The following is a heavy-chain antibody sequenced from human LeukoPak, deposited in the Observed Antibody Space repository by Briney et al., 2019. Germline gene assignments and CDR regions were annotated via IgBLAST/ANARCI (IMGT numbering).Heavy chain of an antibody. J-gene: IGHJ6*03. Sequence: SETLSPTCAVSGGSISSYYWSWIRQPPGKGLEWIWYIYYSGSTHYNPSLKRRVTISVDTSKNQFSLKLSSVTAADTAVYYCARVRSGYDYRRLGHGGYYYYYMDVWGKGTTVTVSS. D-gene: IGHD5-12*01. CDR1: GGSISSYY. CDR2: IYYSGST. V-gene: IGHV4-59*01. CDR3: ARVRSGYDYRRLGHGGYYYYYMDV.